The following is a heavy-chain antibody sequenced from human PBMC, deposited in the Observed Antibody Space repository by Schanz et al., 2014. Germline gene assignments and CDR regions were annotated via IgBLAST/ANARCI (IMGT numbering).Heavy chain of an antibody. CDR3: ARNVIATGRAFDL. Sequence: QVQLVQSGGEVKKPGASVKVSCKASGYTFRHYGISWLRQAPGQGLEWMGYISGYNGNTNYAPKVQDRVTMTTDTSTSTAYMELRSLRSDDTAVYYCARNVIATGRAFDLWGPGTMVTVS. J-gene: IGHJ3*01. D-gene: IGHD6-13*01. V-gene: IGHV1-18*04. CDR1: GYTFRHYG. CDR2: ISGYNGNT.